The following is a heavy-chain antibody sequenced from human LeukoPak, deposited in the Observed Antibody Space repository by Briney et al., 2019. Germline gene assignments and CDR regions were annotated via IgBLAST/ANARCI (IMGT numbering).Heavy chain of an antibody. CDR2: ISGSGGTT. V-gene: IGHV3-23*01. D-gene: IGHD1-26*01. CDR1: GFTFTSYA. CDR3: VKDLGSGRNPDAFDI. J-gene: IGHJ3*02. Sequence: PGGSPRLSCAASGFTFTSYAMRFSNYVMRWVRQAPGKGLEWVSGISGSGGTTYYADSVKGRFTISRDNSKNTLYLQLNSLRPEDTAVYYCVKDLGSGRNPDAFDIWGQGTMVTVSS.